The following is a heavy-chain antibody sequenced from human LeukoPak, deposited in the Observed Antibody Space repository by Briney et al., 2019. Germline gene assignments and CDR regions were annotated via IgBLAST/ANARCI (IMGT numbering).Heavy chain of an antibody. J-gene: IGHJ4*02. Sequence: SETLSLTCAVYGGAFSGYYWSWVRQPPGKGLEWIGEINHSGSTNYNPSLKSRVTISVDTSKNQFSLKLSSVTAADTAVYYCARRSSGWGYYFDYWGQGTLVTVSS. CDR2: INHSGST. CDR3: ARRSSGWGYYFDY. CDR1: GGAFSGYY. D-gene: IGHD6-19*01. V-gene: IGHV4-34*01.